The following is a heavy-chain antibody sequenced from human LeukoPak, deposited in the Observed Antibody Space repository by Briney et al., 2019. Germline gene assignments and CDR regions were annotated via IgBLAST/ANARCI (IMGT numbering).Heavy chain of an antibody. D-gene: IGHD6-19*01. V-gene: IGHV4-34*01. CDR3: ARGRGRSGWRQGDY. Sequence: SETLSLTCAVYGGSFSGYYWSWVRQPPGKGLEWIGEINHGGSTNYSLSLKSRVPISPDTFKNHFSLRLSAVTAADTAVYYCARGRGRSGWRQGDYWGQGTLVTVPS. J-gene: IGHJ4*02. CDR1: GGSFSGYY. CDR2: INHGGST.